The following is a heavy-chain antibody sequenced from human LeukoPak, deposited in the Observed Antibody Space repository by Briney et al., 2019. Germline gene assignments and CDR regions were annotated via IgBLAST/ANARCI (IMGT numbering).Heavy chain of an antibody. D-gene: IGHD3-10*01. J-gene: IGHJ4*02. V-gene: IGHV3-23*01. CDR3: AKANPTPRGVNFDY. Sequence: GGSLRLSCAASGFIFTSSARSWVRQAPRKGLESLSTINGDDYSTYYADSVKGRFTFSRDSSKNTLYLQMYSLRTDDTAIYYCAKANPTPRGVNFDYWGQGTLVTVSS. CDR1: GFIFTSSA. CDR2: INGDDYST.